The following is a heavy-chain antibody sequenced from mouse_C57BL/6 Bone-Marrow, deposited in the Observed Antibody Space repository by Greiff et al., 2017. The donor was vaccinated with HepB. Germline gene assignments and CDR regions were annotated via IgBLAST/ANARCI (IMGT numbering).Heavy chain of an antibody. D-gene: IGHD4-1*01. CDR1: GFTFSSYA. Sequence: EVQVVESGGGLVKPGGSLKLSCAASGFTFSSYAMSWVRQTPEKRLEWVATISDGGSYTYYPDNVKGRFTISRDNAKNNLYLQMSHLKSEDTAMYYCARRTGTRGFDYWGQGTTLTVSS. CDR3: ARRTGTRGFDY. CDR2: ISDGGSYT. V-gene: IGHV5-4*01. J-gene: IGHJ2*01.